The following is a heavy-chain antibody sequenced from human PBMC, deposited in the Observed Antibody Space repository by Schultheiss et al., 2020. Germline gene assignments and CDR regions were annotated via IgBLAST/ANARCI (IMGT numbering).Heavy chain of an antibody. CDR1: GFTFSSYS. Sequence: GGSLRLSCAASGFTFSSYSMNWVRQAPGKGLEWVAVISSDGSNKYYADSVKGRFTISRDNSKNTLYLQMNSLRAEDTAVYYCARGPLYSSSWYCVDYWGQGTLVTVSS. CDR3: ARGPLYSSSWYCVDY. V-gene: IGHV3-30*03. CDR2: ISSDGSNK. D-gene: IGHD6-13*01. J-gene: IGHJ4*02.